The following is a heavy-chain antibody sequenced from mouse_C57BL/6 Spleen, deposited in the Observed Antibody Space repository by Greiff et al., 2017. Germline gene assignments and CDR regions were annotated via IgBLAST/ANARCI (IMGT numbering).Heavy chain of an antibody. J-gene: IGHJ1*03. CDR2: IHPNSGST. CDR1: GYTFTSYW. CDR3: ARGNSNSGYFDV. Sequence: QVQLQQPGAELVKPGASVKLSCKASGYTFTSYWMYWVKQRPGQGLEWIGMIHPNSGSTNYNEKFKSKATLTVDKSSSTAYMQLSSLTSEDSAVYYCARGNSNSGYFDVWGTGTTVTVSS. V-gene: IGHV1-64*01. D-gene: IGHD2-5*01.